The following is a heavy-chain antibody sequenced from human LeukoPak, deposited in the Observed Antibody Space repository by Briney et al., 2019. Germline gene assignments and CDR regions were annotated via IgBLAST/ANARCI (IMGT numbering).Heavy chain of an antibody. J-gene: IGHJ4*02. V-gene: IGHV3-7*01. CDR1: GFTFSRYW. Sequence: GGSLRLSCAASGFTFSRYWMSWVRQAPGKGLEWVASINQDESAKRYVDSVKGRFSISRDNTKNSLFLQMNSLRAEDTAVYYCARGGGAADYWGQGTLVTVSS. D-gene: IGHD3-16*01. CDR2: INQDESAK. CDR3: ARGGGAADY.